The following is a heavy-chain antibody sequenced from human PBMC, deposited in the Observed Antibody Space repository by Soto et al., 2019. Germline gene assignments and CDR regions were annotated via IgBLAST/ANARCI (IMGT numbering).Heavy chain of an antibody. CDR2: ISYDGSNK. V-gene: IGHV3-30-3*01. D-gene: IGHD6-13*01. CDR1: GFTFSRYA. J-gene: IGHJ4*02. CDR3: ARDKRRSSSWHPHFDY. Sequence: QVQLVESGGGAVQPGMSLRLSCAASGFTFSRYAMHWVRQAPGKGLEWVAVISYDGSNKYYADSVKGRFTISRDNSKNTLYLQMISLRAEDTAVYYCARDKRRSSSWHPHFDYWGQGTLVTVSS.